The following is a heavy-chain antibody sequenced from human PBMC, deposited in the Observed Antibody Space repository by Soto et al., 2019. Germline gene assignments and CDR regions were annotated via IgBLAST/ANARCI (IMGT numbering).Heavy chain of an antibody. CDR3: AHTPMDYSNYYYYYYMDV. Sequence: QITLKESGPTLVKPTQTLTLTCTFSGFSLSTSGVGVGWIRQPPGKALEWLALIYWDDDKRYSPSLKSRLTITKDTSKNQVVLTMTNMDPVDTATYYCAHTPMDYSNYYYYYYMDVWGKGTTVTVSS. CDR2: IYWDDDK. D-gene: IGHD4-4*01. J-gene: IGHJ6*03. V-gene: IGHV2-5*02. CDR1: GFSLSTSGVG.